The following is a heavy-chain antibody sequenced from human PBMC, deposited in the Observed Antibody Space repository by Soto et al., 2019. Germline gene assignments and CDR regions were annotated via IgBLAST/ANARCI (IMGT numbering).Heavy chain of an antibody. Sequence: GGSLRLSCAASGFTFSSFCIHWVRQAPGKGLEWVSYFISSSSTIYYADSVRGRFTISRDNAKNSLYLQMNSLRDEDTAVFYCARDAPRCSGGTCLDYWGQGT. CDR3: ARDAPRCSGGTCLDY. CDR1: GFTFSSFC. D-gene: IGHD2-15*01. V-gene: IGHV3-48*02. J-gene: IGHJ4*02. CDR2: FISSSSTI.